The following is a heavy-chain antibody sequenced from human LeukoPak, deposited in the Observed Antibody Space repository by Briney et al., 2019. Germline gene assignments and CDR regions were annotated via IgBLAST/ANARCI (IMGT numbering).Heavy chain of an antibody. V-gene: IGHV5-51*01. CDR3: AKRLYGDYLDYFDF. CDR2: IYPGDSDT. J-gene: IGHJ4*02. CDR1: GYSFTSYW. Sequence: GESLKISCKGSGYSFTSYWIGWVRQMPGKGLEWMGIIYPGDSDTRYSPSFQGQITISVDKSISTAYLQWSSLKDSDTAMYYCAKRLYGDYLDYFDFWGQGTLVTVSS. D-gene: IGHD4-17*01.